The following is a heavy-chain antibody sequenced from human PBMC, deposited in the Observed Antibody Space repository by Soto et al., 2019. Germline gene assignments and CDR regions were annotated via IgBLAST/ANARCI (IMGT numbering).Heavy chain of an antibody. CDR1: GFTFSSYA. CDR2: ISYDGSNK. CDR3: ARVGSARFLEWLNRPYYYYYGMDV. D-gene: IGHD3-3*01. Sequence: GGSLRLSCAASGFTFSSYAMHWVRQAPGKGLEWVAVISYDGSNKYYADSVKGRFTISRDNSKNTLYLQMNSLRAEDTAVYYCARVGSARFLEWLNRPYYYYYGMDVWGQGTTVTVS. J-gene: IGHJ6*02. V-gene: IGHV3-30-3*01.